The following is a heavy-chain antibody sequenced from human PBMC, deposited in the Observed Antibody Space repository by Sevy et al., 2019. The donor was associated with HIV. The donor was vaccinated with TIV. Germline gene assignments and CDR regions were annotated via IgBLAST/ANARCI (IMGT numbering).Heavy chain of an antibody. D-gene: IGHD6-13*01. V-gene: IGHV3-15*01. Sequence: GGSLRLSCAASGFTFSNAWMSWLRQAPGKGLEWVGSIKGKIYDGTIDYAAPVKGRFSISRDDSKNTLYLQMNSLKTEDTAVYYCTTASWSQEDYYNYWGQGTLVTVSS. CDR2: IKGKIYDGTI. J-gene: IGHJ4*02. CDR3: TTASWSQEDYYNY. CDR1: GFTFSNAW.